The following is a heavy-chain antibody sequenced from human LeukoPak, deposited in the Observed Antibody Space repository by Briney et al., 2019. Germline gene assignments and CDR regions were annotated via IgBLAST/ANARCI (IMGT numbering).Heavy chain of an antibody. CDR2: IIPIFGTA. J-gene: IGHJ6*03. CDR3: ASGQDIVVVPAAIDYYYMDV. V-gene: IGHV1-69*13. D-gene: IGHD2-2*01. CDR1: GYTFTGYY. Sequence: GASVKVSCKASGYTFTGYYMHWVRQAPGQGLEWMGGIIPIFGTANYAQKFQGRVTITADGSTSTAYMELSSLRSEDTAVYYCASGQDIVVVPAAIDYYYMDVWGKGTTVTVSS.